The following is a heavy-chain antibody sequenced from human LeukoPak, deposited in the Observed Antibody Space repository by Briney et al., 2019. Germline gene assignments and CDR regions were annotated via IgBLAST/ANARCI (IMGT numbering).Heavy chain of an antibody. CDR2: INHSGST. D-gene: IGHD4-17*01. CDR3: ARGSLTTVTTEGYYYYYGMDV. J-gene: IGHJ6*02. CDR1: GVSFSGYY. Sequence: SETLSLTCAVYGVSFSGYYWSWIRQPPGKGLEWIGEINHSGSTNYNPSLKSRVTISVDTSKNQFSLKLSSVTAADTAVYYCARGSLTTVTTEGYYYYYGMDVWGQGTTVTVSS. V-gene: IGHV4-34*01.